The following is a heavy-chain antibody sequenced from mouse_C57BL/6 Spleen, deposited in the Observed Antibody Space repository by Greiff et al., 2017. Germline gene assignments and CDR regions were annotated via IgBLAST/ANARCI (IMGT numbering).Heavy chain of an antibody. Sequence: EVHLVESGGGLVKPGGSLKLSCAASGFTFSDYGMHWVRQAPEKGLEWVAYISSGSSTIYYADTVKGRFTISRDNAKNTLFLQMTSLRSEDTAMYYCARPYYGGAMDYWGQGTSATVSS. CDR1: GFTFSDYG. D-gene: IGHD1-2*01. CDR2: ISSGSSTI. CDR3: ARPYYGGAMDY. V-gene: IGHV5-17*01. J-gene: IGHJ4*01.